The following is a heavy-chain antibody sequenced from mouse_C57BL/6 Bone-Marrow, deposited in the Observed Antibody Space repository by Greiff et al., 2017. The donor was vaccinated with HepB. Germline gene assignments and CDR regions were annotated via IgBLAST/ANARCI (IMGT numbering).Heavy chain of an antibody. D-gene: IGHD6-1*01. CDR3: ARVGSSHYLDY. J-gene: IGHJ2*01. CDR1: GFNFSDYY. V-gene: IGHV5-16*01. CDR2: INYDGSST. Sequence: EVQVVDSEGGLVQPGSSMKLSCTASGFNFSDYYMAWVRQVPEKGLEWVANINYDGSSTYYLDSLKSRFIISRDNAKNMLYLQMSSLKSEDTATYYCARVGSSHYLDYWGQGTTLTVSS.